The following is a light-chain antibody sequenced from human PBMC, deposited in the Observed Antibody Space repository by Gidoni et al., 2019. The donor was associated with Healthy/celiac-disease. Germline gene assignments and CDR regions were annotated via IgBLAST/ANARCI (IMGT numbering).Light chain of an antibody. J-gene: IGKJ2*01. Sequence: DIQMTQSPSSLSASVGDRVTITCRASQSISSYLNWYKQKPGKAPKLLIYAASSLQSGVPSRFSGSGSGTDFTLTISSLQPEDFATYYCQQSYSTPRTFXXXTQLEIK. CDR2: AAS. V-gene: IGKV1-39*01. CDR1: QSISSY. CDR3: QQSYSTPRT.